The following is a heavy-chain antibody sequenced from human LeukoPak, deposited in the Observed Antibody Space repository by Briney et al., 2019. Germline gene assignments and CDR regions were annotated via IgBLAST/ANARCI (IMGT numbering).Heavy chain of an antibody. Sequence: GESLRLSCAASGFMFSGYGMLWVRQAPGKGLEWVALISNDGVNKDYGDSVKGRFTISRDNSKNTLYLQMNSLRTEDTAVYYCARRDQTSFDYWGQGTLVTVSS. V-gene: IGHV3-30*03. CDR3: ARRDQTSFDY. J-gene: IGHJ4*02. CDR2: ISNDGVNK. CDR1: GFMFSGYG.